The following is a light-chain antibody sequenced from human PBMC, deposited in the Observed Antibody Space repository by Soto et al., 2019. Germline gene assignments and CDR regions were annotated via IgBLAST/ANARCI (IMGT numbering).Light chain of an antibody. J-gene: IGLJ2*01. Sequence: QSALTQPASVSGSPGQSITISCTGTSSDIGNYDSVSWYQQHPGKAPKLMIYDVITRPSGVSNRFSGSKSGNTASLTISGLQAEDEADYYCSSYTHINTYVVFGGGTQLTVL. CDR3: SSYTHINTYVV. CDR2: DVI. CDR1: SSDIGNYDS. V-gene: IGLV2-14*01.